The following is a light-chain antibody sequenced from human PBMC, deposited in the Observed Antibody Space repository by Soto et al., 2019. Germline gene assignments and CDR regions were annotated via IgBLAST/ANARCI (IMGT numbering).Light chain of an antibody. Sequence: QSVLTQPRSVSGSPGQSVTISCTGTSSDVGGYNYVSWYQQHPGKAPKLMIYDVSKPPSGVPDRFSGSKSGNTASLTISGRPADDEADYYCCSYAGSSWVFGGGTKVTVL. CDR1: SSDVGGYNY. CDR2: DVS. J-gene: IGLJ3*02. CDR3: CSYAGSSWV. V-gene: IGLV2-11*01.